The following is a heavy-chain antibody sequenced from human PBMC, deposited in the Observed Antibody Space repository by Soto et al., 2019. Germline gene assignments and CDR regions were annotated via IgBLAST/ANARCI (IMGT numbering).Heavy chain of an antibody. CDR2: ISSSGSTI. Sequence: GGSLSLSCAASGFTFSSYEMNWVRQAPGKGLEWVSYISSSGSTIYYADSVKGRFTISRDNAKNSLYLQMNSLRAEDTAVYYCARDSSGWRRFDYWGQGTLVTVSS. V-gene: IGHV3-48*03. CDR3: ARDSSGWRRFDY. CDR1: GFTFSSYE. D-gene: IGHD6-19*01. J-gene: IGHJ4*02.